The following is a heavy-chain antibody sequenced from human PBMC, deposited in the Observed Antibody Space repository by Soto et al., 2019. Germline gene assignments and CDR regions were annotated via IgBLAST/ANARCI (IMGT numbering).Heavy chain of an antibody. Sequence: SETLSLTCTVSGGSISSYYWSWIRQPPGKGLEWIGYIHYTGSSNYNPSLKSRVTISVDTSKNHFSLKLSSVTAADTAVYYCAREPNYYYGMAVWGQGTTVPVSS. CDR1: GGSISSYY. D-gene: IGHD1-1*01. J-gene: IGHJ6*02. CDR3: AREPNYYYGMAV. V-gene: IGHV4-59*08. CDR2: IHYTGSS.